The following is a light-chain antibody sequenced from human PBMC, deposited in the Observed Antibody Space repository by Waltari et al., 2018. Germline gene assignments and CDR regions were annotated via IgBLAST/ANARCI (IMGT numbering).Light chain of an antibody. Sequence: SALTQPASVSGSPGQSITISCTGTRSDIGSYNYFSWYQQYPGKAPKLMIYDVTKRPSGVSDRFSGSKSGNTASLTISGLQAEDEADYYCCSYAGSSSLVFGGGTKLTVL. CDR3: CSYAGSSSLV. CDR2: DVT. V-gene: IGLV2-23*02. CDR1: RSDIGSYNY. J-gene: IGLJ2*01.